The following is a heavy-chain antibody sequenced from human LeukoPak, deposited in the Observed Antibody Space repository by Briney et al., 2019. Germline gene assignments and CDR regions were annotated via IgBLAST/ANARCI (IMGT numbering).Heavy chain of an antibody. CDR3: AKVSRITAYDC. J-gene: IGHJ4*02. D-gene: IGHD5-12*01. CDR1: GFTFDDYA. CDR2: ISGSGGST. V-gene: IGHV3-23*01. Sequence: GRSLRLSCAASGFTFDDYAMHWVRQAPGKGLEWVSAISGSGGSTYYADSVKGRFTISRDNSKNTLYLQMNSLRAEDTAVYYCAKVSRITAYDCWGQGTLVTVSS.